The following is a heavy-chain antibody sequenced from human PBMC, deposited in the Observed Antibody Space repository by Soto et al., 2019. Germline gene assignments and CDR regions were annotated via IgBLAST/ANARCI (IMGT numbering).Heavy chain of an antibody. Sequence: QVQLVQSGAEVKKPGASMKVSCKASGYTFSDYYMHWVRQAPGQGLECMGWISPNNGATNHAQKFQDRVTMTRDASISTAYMELSRLRSDETAVYYCARGGEFCSTGSCNSSLGDAFDVWGQGTTVTVSS. V-gene: IGHV1-2*02. D-gene: IGHD2-15*01. CDR3: ARGGEFCSTGSCNSSLGDAFDV. CDR1: GYTFSDYY. J-gene: IGHJ3*01. CDR2: ISPNNGAT.